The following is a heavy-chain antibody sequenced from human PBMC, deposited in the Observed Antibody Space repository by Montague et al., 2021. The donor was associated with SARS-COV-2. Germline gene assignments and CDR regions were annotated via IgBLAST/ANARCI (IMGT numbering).Heavy chain of an antibody. CDR3: ARLNFRITIFGVVRSRVFDY. Sequence: SETLSLTCTVSGGSISSSSYYWGWIRQPPVKGLEWIGSIYYSGSTYYNPSLKSRVTISVDTSKNQFSLKLSSVTAADTAVYYCARLNFRITIFGVVRSRVFDYWGQGTLVTVSS. CDR1: GGSISSSSYY. V-gene: IGHV4-39*01. D-gene: IGHD3-3*01. CDR2: IYYSGST. J-gene: IGHJ4*02.